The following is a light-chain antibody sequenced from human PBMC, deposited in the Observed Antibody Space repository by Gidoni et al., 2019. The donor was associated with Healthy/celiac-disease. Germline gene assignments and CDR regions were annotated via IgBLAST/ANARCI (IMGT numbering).Light chain of an antibody. CDR2: GKN. Sequence: SSELTQDPAVSVALGQTVRITCQGDSLRSYYASWYQQKPGQAPVLVIYGKNNRPSGIPDRFSGSSSGNTASLTITGAQAEDEADYYCNSRDSSGNHFVVFGGGTKLPVL. J-gene: IGLJ2*01. V-gene: IGLV3-19*01. CDR3: NSRDSSGNHFVV. CDR1: SLRSYY.